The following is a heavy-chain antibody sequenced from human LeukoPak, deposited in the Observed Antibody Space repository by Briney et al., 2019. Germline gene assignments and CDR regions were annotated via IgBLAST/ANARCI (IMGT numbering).Heavy chain of an antibody. CDR3: ARADYYDSSGYLVY. D-gene: IGHD3-22*01. J-gene: IGHJ4*02. V-gene: IGHV3-11*06. CDR2: ISSSSSYI. CDR1: GFTFTDYY. Sequence: GGSLRLSCAASGFTFTDYYMSWIRQAPGKGLEWVSSISSSSSYIYYADSVKGRFTISRDNAKNSLYLQMSSLRAEDTAVYYCARADYYDSSGYLVYWGQGTLVTVSS.